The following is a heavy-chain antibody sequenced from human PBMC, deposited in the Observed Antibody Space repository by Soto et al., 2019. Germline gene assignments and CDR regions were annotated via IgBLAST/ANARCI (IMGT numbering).Heavy chain of an antibody. CDR2: IFHSGDT. CDR3: ARTARRFDF. Sequence: PSETLSLTCTVSDDSFKYSYWSWIRQPPGKGLECIGYIFHSGDTNYNPSLKSRVTLSLDTSKNQFSLTLTSVTAADTAVYYCARTARRFDFWGQGILVTVSS. J-gene: IGHJ4*02. V-gene: IGHV4-59*01. CDR1: DDSFKYSY. D-gene: IGHD6-6*01.